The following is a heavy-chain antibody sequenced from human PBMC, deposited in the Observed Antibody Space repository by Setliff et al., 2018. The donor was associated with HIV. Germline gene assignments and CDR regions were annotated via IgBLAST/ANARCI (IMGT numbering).Heavy chain of an antibody. V-gene: IGHV1-18*01. CDR3: ARPRVFDSFDV. Sequence: ASVKVSCKTSGYTFSSYGIAWVRQAPGQGLEWMGWISAYNGVAEYAPKFQGRVIMTLDTSISTAYLEIPRLTSDDAAVYYCARPRVFDSFDVWGQGTMVTVSS. CDR1: GYTFSSYG. J-gene: IGHJ3*01. CDR2: ISAYNGVA.